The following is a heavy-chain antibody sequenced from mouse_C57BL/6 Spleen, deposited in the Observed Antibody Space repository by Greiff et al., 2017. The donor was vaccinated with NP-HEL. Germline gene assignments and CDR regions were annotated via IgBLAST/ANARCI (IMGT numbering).Heavy chain of an antibody. J-gene: IGHJ2*01. V-gene: IGHV1-62-3*01. CDR1: GYTFTSYW. CDR3: ARNYYYGSSYFDY. CDR2: IHPNSGST. Sequence: QVQLKQPGAELVKPGASVKLSCKASGYTFTSYWMHWVKQRPGRGLEWIGRIHPNSGSTNYNEKFKSKATLTVDKSSSTAYMQLSSLTSEDSAVYYCARNYYYGSSYFDYWGQGTTLTVSS. D-gene: IGHD1-1*01.